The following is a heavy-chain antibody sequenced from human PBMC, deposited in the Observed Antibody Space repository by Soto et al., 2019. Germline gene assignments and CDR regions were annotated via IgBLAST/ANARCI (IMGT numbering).Heavy chain of an antibody. CDR2: INPNSGGT. V-gene: IGHV1-2*04. CDR3: TRGFGEENCSGMDV. CDR1: GYTFSGYY. D-gene: IGHD3-10*01. Sequence: QVQLVQSGAEVKKPGASVKVSCKASGYTFSGYYMHWVRQAPGQGLEWMGWINPNSGGTNYAQKVQGWVTMTGDTSSSTAYMEPSRRRSDDTPVYYCTRGFGEENCSGMDVWGQATTVTVSS. J-gene: IGHJ6*01.